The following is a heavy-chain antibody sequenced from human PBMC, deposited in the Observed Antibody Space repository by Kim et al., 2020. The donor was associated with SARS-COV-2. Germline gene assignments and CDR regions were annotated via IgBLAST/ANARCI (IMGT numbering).Heavy chain of an antibody. CDR1: GGSISSYY. CDR2: IYYSGST. CDR3: ARVSYYYYDSSGPLGEDAFDI. D-gene: IGHD3-22*01. Sequence: SETLSLTCTVSGGSISSYYWSWIRQPPGKGLEWIGYIYYSGSTNYNPSLKSRVTISVDTSKNQFSLKLSSVTAADTAVYYCARVSYYYYDSSGPLGEDAFDIWGQGTMVTVSS. J-gene: IGHJ3*02. V-gene: IGHV4-59*01.